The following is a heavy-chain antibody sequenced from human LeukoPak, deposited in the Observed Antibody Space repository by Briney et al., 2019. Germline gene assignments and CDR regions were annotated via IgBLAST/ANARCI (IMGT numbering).Heavy chain of an antibody. Sequence: ASVNVSCKASVYIFSGYYMHWVRQAPGQALAWMAWINPNSGATNYAQKFQGRVTMTRDRTISTVYMELSGLGSADSAVYYCARGIYSYSTPFDYWGQGTLVTVSS. D-gene: IGHD2/OR15-2a*01. CDR1: VYIFSGYY. CDR2: INPNSGAT. V-gene: IGHV1-2*02. CDR3: ARGIYSYSTPFDY. J-gene: IGHJ4*02.